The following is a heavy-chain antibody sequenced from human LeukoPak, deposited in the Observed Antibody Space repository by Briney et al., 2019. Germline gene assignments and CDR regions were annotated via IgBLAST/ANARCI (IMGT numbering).Heavy chain of an antibody. J-gene: IGHJ3*02. CDR3: ARTWNGAFDI. V-gene: IGHV3-66*01. CDR1: GFTFNSYS. Sequence: GGSLRLSCAASGFTFNSYSMNWVRQAPGKGLECVSVIYSGGSTYYADSVKGRFTISRDNSKNTVYLQMSSLRAEDTAIYYCARTWNGAFDIWGQGTMVTVSS. CDR2: IYSGGST. D-gene: IGHD1-1*01.